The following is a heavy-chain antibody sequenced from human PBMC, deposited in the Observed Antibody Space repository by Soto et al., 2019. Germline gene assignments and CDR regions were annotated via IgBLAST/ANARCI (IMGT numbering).Heavy chain of an antibody. CDR1: GFIFSDFA. J-gene: IGHJ4*02. Sequence: GGSLRVSCAASGFIFSDFAMAWGRQAPGKGLEWVSSASASGSGTYYADSVKGRFTISRDNSKNTLFLHMTNLRAGDTALYFCAKGRPGVAAAPDYWGQGP. V-gene: IGHV3-23*01. CDR2: ASASGSGT. D-gene: IGHD2-21*01. CDR3: AKGRPGVAAAPDY.